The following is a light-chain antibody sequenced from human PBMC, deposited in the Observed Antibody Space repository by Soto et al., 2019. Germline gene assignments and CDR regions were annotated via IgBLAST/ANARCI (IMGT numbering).Light chain of an antibody. CDR3: QTWGTGPWV. V-gene: IGLV4-69*01. J-gene: IGLJ3*02. CDR1: SGHSSYA. CDR2: LNSDGSH. Sequence: QAVVTQSPSASASLGASVKLTCTLSSGHSSYAIAWHQQQPEKGPRYLMKLNSDGSHNKGDGIPDRFSGSSSGAERYLTISSLQSEDEADYYCQTWGTGPWVFGGGTKVTVL.